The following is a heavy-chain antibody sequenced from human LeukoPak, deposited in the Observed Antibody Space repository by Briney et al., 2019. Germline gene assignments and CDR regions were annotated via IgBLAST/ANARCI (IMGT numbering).Heavy chain of an antibody. D-gene: IGHD2-2*01. CDR2: ISGSGGST. Sequence: PGGSLRLSCAASGFTFSSYGMSWVRQAPGKGLEWVSAISGSGGSTYYADSVKGRFTISRDNSKNTLYLQMNSLRAEDTAVDYCAKGDTVVVPAANHMDVWGKGTTVTVSS. J-gene: IGHJ6*03. CDR3: AKGDTVVVPAANHMDV. V-gene: IGHV3-23*01. CDR1: GFTFSSYG.